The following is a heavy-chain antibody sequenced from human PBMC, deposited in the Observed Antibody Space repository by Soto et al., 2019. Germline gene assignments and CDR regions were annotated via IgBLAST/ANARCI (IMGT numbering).Heavy chain of an antibody. CDR1: GYTFTSYG. J-gene: IGHJ6*02. CDR3: ARGSSSWYNEDYYYYGMDV. V-gene: IGHV1-18*01. D-gene: IGHD6-13*01. CDR2: ISAYNGNT. Sequence: GASVKVSCKASGYTFTSYGISWVRQAPGQGLDWMGWISAYNGNTNYAQKLQGRVTMTTDTSTSTAYMELRSLRSDDTAVYYCARGSSSWYNEDYYYYGMDVWGQGTTVTVSS.